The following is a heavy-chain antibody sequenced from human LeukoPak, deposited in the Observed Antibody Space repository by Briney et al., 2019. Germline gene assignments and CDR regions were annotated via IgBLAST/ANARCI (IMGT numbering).Heavy chain of an antibody. V-gene: IGHV1-69*01. J-gene: IGHJ4*02. CDR2: IIPIFGTA. CDR1: GGTFTSYA. CDR3: ARVKFTGTGELLSAEFDY. D-gene: IGHD1-26*01. Sequence: SVKVSCKASGGTFTSYAISWVRQAPGQGLEWMGGIIPIFGTANYAQKFQGRVTITAGESTSTAYMELSSLRSEDTAVYYCARVKFTGTGELLSAEFDYWGQGTLVTVSS.